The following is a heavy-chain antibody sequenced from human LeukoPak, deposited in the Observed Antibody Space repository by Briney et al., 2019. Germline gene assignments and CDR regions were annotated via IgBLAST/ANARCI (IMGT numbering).Heavy chain of an antibody. V-gene: IGHV3-11*04. J-gene: IGHJ4*02. D-gene: IGHD3-10*01. CDR1: GFTFSDYY. Sequence: GGSLRLSCAASGFTFSDYYMSWIRQAPGKGLEWVSYISSTGNAIYYADSVKGRFTISRDNAKNSLYLQMNSLRAEDTAIYYCARSVSSRFTSPRRPYYFDSWGQGTLVTVSS. CDR3: ARSVSSRFTSPRRPYYFDS. CDR2: ISSTGNAI.